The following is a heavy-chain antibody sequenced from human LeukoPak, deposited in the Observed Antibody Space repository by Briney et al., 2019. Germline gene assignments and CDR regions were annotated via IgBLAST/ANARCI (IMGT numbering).Heavy chain of an antibody. D-gene: IGHD1-1*01. Sequence: PGRSLRLSCAASGFTFDDYAMHWVRQAPGKGLEWVSGISWNSGSIGYADSVKGRFTISRDNAKNSLHLQMNSLRAEDMALYYCAKDMCSVTGETTAGFDIWGQGTMVTVSS. CDR3: AKDMCSVTGETTAGFDI. V-gene: IGHV3-9*03. CDR1: GFTFDDYA. CDR2: ISWNSGSI. J-gene: IGHJ3*02.